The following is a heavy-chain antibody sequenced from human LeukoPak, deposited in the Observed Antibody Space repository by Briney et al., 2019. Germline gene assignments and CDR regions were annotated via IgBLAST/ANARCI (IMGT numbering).Heavy chain of an antibody. Sequence: PSETLSLTCTVSGGSISSGDYYWSWIRQPPGKGLEWIGYIYYSGSTYYNPSLKSRVTISVDTSKNQFPLKLSSVTAADTAVYYCAREAYCGGDCYSSGWFDPWGQGTLVTVSS. CDR2: IYYSGST. V-gene: IGHV4-30-4*01. CDR1: GGSISSGDYY. CDR3: AREAYCGGDCYSSGWFDP. J-gene: IGHJ5*02. D-gene: IGHD2-21*02.